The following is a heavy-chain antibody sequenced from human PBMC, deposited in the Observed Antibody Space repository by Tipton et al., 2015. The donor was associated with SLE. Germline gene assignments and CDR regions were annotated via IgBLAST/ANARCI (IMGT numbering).Heavy chain of an antibody. CDR2: IYTSGST. CDR1: GGSISSYY. V-gene: IGHV4-4*09. D-gene: IGHD3-9*01. CDR3: ARQASDYDILTGYWGSYFDY. J-gene: IGHJ4*02. Sequence: TLSLTCTVSGGSISSYYWSWIRQPPGKGLEWIGYIYTSGSTNYNPSLKSRVTISVDTSKNQFSLKLSSVTAADTAVYYCARQASDYDILTGYWGSYFDYWGQGTLVTVSS.